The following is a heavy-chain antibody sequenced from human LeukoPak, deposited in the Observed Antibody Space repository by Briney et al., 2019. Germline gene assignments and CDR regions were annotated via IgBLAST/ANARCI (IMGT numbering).Heavy chain of an antibody. J-gene: IGHJ3*02. CDR2: ISYDGSNK. Sequence: GGSLRLSCAASGFTFSFYWMSWVRQAPGKGLEWVAVISYDGSNKYYADSVKGRFTISRDNSKNTLYLQMNSLRAEDTAVYYCAKPMTTVTTGVDAFDIWGQGTMVTVSS. CDR1: GFTFSFYW. CDR3: AKPMTTVTTGVDAFDI. D-gene: IGHD4-17*01. V-gene: IGHV3-30*18.